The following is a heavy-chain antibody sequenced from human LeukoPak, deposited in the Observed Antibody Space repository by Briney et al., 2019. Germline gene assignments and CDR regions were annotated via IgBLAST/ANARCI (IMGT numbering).Heavy chain of an antibody. D-gene: IGHD5-12*01. Sequence: SETLSLTCTVSGGSISSSTYYWGWIRQSPGKGLEWIGSVHYSGGSYYNPSLKSRVTISLNTSKNQFSLKLSSVTAADTAVYFCARSGYGFFDYWGQGTLVTVSS. CDR2: VHYSGGS. CDR3: ARSGYGFFDY. CDR1: GGSISSSTYY. J-gene: IGHJ4*02. V-gene: IGHV4-39*07.